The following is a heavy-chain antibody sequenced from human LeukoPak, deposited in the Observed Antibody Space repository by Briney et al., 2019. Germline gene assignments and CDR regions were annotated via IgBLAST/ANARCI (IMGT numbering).Heavy chain of an antibody. Sequence: ASVKVSCKASGFTFTDYYMHWVRQAPGHGLEWMGWINPNTGGTDYAQNFQGRVTLTRDTSMTTAYMDLSRLTSDDTAVYYCAPGGTGTTTTFFDYWGQGTLVTVSS. CDR2: INPNTGGT. J-gene: IGHJ4*02. V-gene: IGHV1-2*02. CDR1: GFTFTDYY. D-gene: IGHD1-1*01. CDR3: APGGTGTTTTFFDY.